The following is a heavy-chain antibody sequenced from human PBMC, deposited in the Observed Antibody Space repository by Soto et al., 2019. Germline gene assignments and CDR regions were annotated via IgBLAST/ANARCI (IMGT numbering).Heavy chain of an antibody. CDR2: IGTAGDT. Sequence: GGSLRLSCEASGFTFSGFDMHWVRQPTGKGLEWVSSIGTAGDTYYAVSVKGRFTISRDNAKNSLSLQMNSLRAGDMAVYFCAKSQEIGTHFFDSWGQGTQVTVAA. CDR3: AKSQEIGTHFFDS. CDR1: GFTFSGFD. J-gene: IGHJ4*02. D-gene: IGHD6-13*01. V-gene: IGHV3-13*01.